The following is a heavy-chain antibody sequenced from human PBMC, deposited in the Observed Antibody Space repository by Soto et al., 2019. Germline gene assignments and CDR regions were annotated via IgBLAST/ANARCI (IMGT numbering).Heavy chain of an antibody. J-gene: IGHJ4*02. Sequence: GGSLRLSCAASGFTVSTYYMSWVRQAPGKGLEWVSVIYSAGSADFADSVKGRFAVSRDNSKNTLYLQMSSLRAEDTAVYYCARVPSSSYHYFDYWGQGTLVTVSS. CDR3: ARVPSSSYHYFDY. D-gene: IGHD6-13*01. V-gene: IGHV3-66*01. CDR1: GFTVSTYY. CDR2: IYSAGSA.